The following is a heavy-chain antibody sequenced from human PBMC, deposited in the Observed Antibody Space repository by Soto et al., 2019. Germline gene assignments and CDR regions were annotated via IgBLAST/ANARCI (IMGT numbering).Heavy chain of an antibody. V-gene: IGHV1-69*02. Sequence: QLHLVQSGAEVRKPGSSVKVSCKASGGTLSSYSVTWVRQAPGQGLEWMGRIIPFLGRTNYAQNFQGRVTFTGDMSTITAYMELSSLRSDDTAIYYCARTTGSPNSNWFDPWGQGTLVIVSS. J-gene: IGHJ5*02. D-gene: IGHD1-1*01. CDR3: ARTTGSPNSNWFDP. CDR2: IIPFLGRT. CDR1: GGTLSSYS.